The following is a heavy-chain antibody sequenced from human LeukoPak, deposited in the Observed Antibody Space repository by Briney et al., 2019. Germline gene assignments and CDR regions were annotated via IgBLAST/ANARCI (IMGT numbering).Heavy chain of an antibody. CDR3: VRSIDY. J-gene: IGHJ4*02. V-gene: IGHV3-7*03. CDR1: GFTFSSYW. Sequence: GGSLRLSCAASGFTFSSYWVNWVRQAPGKGLEWVANMKQDGSEKYYVDSVKGRFTISRDNAKNSLYLQMNSLRVEDTAVYYCVRSIDYWGQGTLVTVSS. CDR2: MKQDGSEK.